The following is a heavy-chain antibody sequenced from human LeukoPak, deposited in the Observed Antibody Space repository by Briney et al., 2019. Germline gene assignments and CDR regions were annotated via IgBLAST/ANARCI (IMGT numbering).Heavy chain of an antibody. CDR1: GGSISSYY. CDR3: ARDDGKSGNDY. J-gene: IGHJ4*02. V-gene: IGHV4-4*07. Sequence: SETLSLTCTASGGSISSYYWSWIRQAAGKGLEWIGRIYNSGSTNYNPSLKSRVTMSVDTSKNQFSLKLSSVTAADTAVYYCARDDGKSGNDYWGQGTLVTVSS. CDR2: IYNSGST.